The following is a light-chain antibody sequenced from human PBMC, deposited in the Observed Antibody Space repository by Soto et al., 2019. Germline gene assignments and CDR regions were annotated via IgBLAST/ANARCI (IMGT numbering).Light chain of an antibody. J-gene: IGKJ2*01. V-gene: IGKV4-1*01. Sequence: DIVMTQSPDSLAVSLGERATINCTSSQSVLYSSNNNNYLAFYQQRPGQPPKLLIYSASTRESGFPDRISGSGTGTDFTLTITSLQAVGVAVYDCQQYESTPPSFGQGTKLEIK. CDR2: SAS. CDR1: QSVLYSSNNNNY. CDR3: QQYESTPPS.